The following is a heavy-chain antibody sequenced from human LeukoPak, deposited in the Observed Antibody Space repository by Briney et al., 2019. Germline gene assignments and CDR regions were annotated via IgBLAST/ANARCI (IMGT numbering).Heavy chain of an antibody. D-gene: IGHD2-2*01. CDR2: ISVSDDST. J-gene: IGHJ4*02. Sequence: VQPGGSLRLSCAASGFTSSDYTMSWVRQAPGEGLEWVSGISVSDDSTYYADSVKGRFTMSRDNSNNMLYLQMNSLRAEDTAVYYCAKDRYCSSTNCPYDYCGQGTLVTVSS. CDR3: AKDRYCSSTNCPYDY. V-gene: IGHV3-23*01. CDR1: GFTSSDYT.